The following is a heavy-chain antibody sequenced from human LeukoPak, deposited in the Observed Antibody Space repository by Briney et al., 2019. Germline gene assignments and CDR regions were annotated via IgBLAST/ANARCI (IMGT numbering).Heavy chain of an antibody. J-gene: IGHJ3*02. CDR2: IYYSGGT. Sequence: SETLSLTCTVSGGSISSNGYYWAWFRQPPGKGLEWIGSIYYSGGTYYNPSLKSRVTISIDTSKNQFSLKLRSVTAADTAMYYCARDFTMEQAFDIWGQGTMVTVSS. D-gene: IGHD1/OR15-1a*01. CDR3: ARDFTMEQAFDI. CDR1: GGSISSNGYY. V-gene: IGHV4-39*07.